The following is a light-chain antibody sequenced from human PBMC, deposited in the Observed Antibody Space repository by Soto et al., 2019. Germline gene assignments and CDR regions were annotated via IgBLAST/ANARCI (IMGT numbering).Light chain of an antibody. V-gene: IGLV1-44*01. CDR2: SNN. CDR3: AAWDESLNGYYV. Sequence: QSVLTQPPSASGTPGQRVTISCSGSSSNIGSNTVNWSQQFPGTAPKLLIYSNNQRPSGVPDRFSGSKSGTSASLAISGLQSEDEADYYCAAWDESLNGYYVFGTGTKATVL. CDR1: SSNIGSNT. J-gene: IGLJ1*01.